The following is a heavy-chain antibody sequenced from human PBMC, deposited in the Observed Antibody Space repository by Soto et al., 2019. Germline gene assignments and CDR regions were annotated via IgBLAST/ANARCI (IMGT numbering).Heavy chain of an antibody. J-gene: IGHJ3*01. CDR1: GDSVSSNSVA. CDR2: AYYRSKWYN. CDR3: ARSAPGGAFDF. V-gene: IGHV6-1*01. Sequence: PSRTLSLTCAISGDSVSSNSVAWNWIRQSPSRGLEWLGRAYYRSKWYNDYAVSVKGRITINPDTSKNQFSLQLNSVTPEDTAVYYCARSAPGGAFDFWGQGTMVTVSS. D-gene: IGHD3-10*01.